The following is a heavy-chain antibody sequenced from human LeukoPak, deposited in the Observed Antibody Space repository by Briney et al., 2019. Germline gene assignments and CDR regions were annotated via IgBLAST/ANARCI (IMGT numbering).Heavy chain of an antibody. CDR1: GFTFSRYG. Sequence: GGSLRLTCAASGFTFSRYGMHWVRQASGKGLEWVAVIWFDGSNTYYADSVKGRFTISRDTTKNTLYLHMNSLRAEDTAKYYCATSTVTTHGYFDYWGQGTLVTVSS. D-gene: IGHD4-17*01. CDR3: ATSTVTTHGYFDY. J-gene: IGHJ4*02. V-gene: IGHV3-33*01. CDR2: IWFDGSNT.